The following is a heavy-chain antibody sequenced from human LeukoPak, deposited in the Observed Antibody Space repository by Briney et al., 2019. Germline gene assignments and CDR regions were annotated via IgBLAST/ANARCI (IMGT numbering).Heavy chain of an antibody. CDR2: IYPGGSDT. V-gene: IGHV5-51*01. D-gene: IGHD6-13*01. CDR1: GYSFTSYW. CDR3: ARGTRGYSSSWPLDY. Sequence: GESLKISCKGSGYSFTSYWIAWVRQMPGKGLERMGIIYPGGSDTRYSPSFQGQVTISADESINTAYLQWSCLKTSDTAMYYCARGTRGYSSSWPLDYWGQGTLVTVSS. J-gene: IGHJ4*02.